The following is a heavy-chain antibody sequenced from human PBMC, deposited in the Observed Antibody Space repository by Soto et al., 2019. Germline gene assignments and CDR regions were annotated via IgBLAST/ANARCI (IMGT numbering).Heavy chain of an antibody. CDR1: GFTFSDYY. J-gene: IGHJ4*02. V-gene: IGHV3-11*01. D-gene: IGHD2-15*01. CDR3: ARQPFTGTSECRGGSCYYYYFDY. CDR2: ISSSGSTI. Sequence: QVQLVESGGGLVKPGGSLRLSCAASGFTFSDYYMSWIRQAPGKGLEWVSYISSSGSTIYYADSVKGRFTISRDNAKNSLYLQMNSLRAEDTAVYYCARQPFTGTSECRGGSCYYYYFDYWGQGTLVTFSS.